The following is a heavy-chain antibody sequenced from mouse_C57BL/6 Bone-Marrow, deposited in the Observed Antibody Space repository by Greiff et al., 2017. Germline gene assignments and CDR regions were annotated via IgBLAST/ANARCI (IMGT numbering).Heavy chain of an antibody. CDR3: ARSPDFYYFDY. J-gene: IGHJ2*01. Sequence: EVKLMESGGGLVKPGGSLKFSCAASGFTFSSYAMSWVRQTPATRLEWVATISDGGSYTYYPDNVKGRFTISRDNAKNNLYLQMSHLKSEDTAMYYCARSPDFYYFDYWGQGTTLTVAS. CDR2: ISDGGSYT. CDR1: GFTFSSYA. V-gene: IGHV5-4*03.